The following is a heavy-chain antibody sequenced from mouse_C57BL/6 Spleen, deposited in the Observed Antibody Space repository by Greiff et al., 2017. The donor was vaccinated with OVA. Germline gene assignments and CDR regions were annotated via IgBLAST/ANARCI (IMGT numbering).Heavy chain of an antibody. CDR2: INPNYGTT. V-gene: IGHV1-39*01. CDR1: GYSFTDYN. CDR3: DAASYYSNHAMDY. Sequence: VQLKESGPELVKPGASVKISCKASGYSFTDYNMNWVKQSNGKSLEWIGVINPNYGTTSYNQKFKGKATLTVDQSSSTAYMQLNSLTSEDSAVYYCDAASYYSNHAMDYWGQGTSVTVSS. D-gene: IGHD2-5*01. J-gene: IGHJ4*01.